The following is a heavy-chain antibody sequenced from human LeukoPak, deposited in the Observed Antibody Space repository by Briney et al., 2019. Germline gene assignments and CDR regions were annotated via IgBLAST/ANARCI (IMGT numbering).Heavy chain of an antibody. D-gene: IGHD1-26*01. V-gene: IGHV3-21*01. Sequence: GGSLRRSCAASGFTFSSYSMNWVRQAPGKGLEWVSCISSSSGYIYYADSVKGRFTISRDDAKSSLYLQMNSLRAEDTAVYYCARDRSGSPNDCWGQGTLVTVSS. CDR2: ISSSSGYI. CDR1: GFTFSSYS. J-gene: IGHJ4*02. CDR3: ARDRSGSPNDC.